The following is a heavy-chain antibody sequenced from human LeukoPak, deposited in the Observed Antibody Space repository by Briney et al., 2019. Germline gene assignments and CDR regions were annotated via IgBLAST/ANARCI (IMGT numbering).Heavy chain of an antibody. CDR2: IYPGDSDT. J-gene: IGHJ4*02. CDR3: ATVMGPVEVATNLGGDC. Sequence: GESLKISCKGSGYSFTSYWIGWVRQMPGKGLEWMGIIYPGDSDTRYSPSFQGQVTISADKSISTAYLQWSSLKASDTAMYYCATVMGPVEVATNLGGDCWGQGTLVTVSS. CDR1: GYSFTSYW. V-gene: IGHV5-51*01. D-gene: IGHD5-24*01.